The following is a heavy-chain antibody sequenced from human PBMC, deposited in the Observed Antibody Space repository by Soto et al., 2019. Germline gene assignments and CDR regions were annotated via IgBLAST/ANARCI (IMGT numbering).Heavy chain of an antibody. Sequence: ASVKVSCKASGYTFTSYGISWVRQAPGKGLEWMGGFDPEDGETIYAQKFQGRVTMTEDTSTDTAYMELSSLRSEDTAVYYCATDRITGTTAAFDYWGQGTQVTVSS. D-gene: IGHD1-7*01. CDR2: FDPEDGET. J-gene: IGHJ4*02. CDR1: GYTFTSYG. V-gene: IGHV1-24*01. CDR3: ATDRITGTTAAFDY.